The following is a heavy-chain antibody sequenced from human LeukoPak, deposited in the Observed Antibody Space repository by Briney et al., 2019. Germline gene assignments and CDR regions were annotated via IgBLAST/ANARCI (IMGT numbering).Heavy chain of an antibody. Sequence: ASVKVSCKASGYTFTGYYMHWVRQAPGQGLEWMGWINPNSGGTNYAQKFQGRVTMTRDTSISTACMELSRLRSDDTAVYYCARDSWEWLLSGSFDYWGQGTLVTVSS. J-gene: IGHJ4*02. CDR2: INPNSGGT. D-gene: IGHD3-3*01. CDR3: ARDSWEWLLSGSFDY. V-gene: IGHV1-2*02. CDR1: GYTFTGYY.